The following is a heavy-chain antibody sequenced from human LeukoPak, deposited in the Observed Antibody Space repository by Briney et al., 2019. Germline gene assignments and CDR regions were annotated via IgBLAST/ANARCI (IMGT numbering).Heavy chain of an antibody. Sequence: GGSLRLSCAASGFTFSSYAMSWVRQAPGKGLEWVSAISGSGGSTYYADSVKGRFTISRDNAKNSLYLQMNSLRAEDTAVYYCARRGYYDFWSGPLPYYYMDVWGKGTTVTVSS. J-gene: IGHJ6*03. CDR3: ARRGYYDFWSGPLPYYYMDV. D-gene: IGHD3-3*01. V-gene: IGHV3-23*01. CDR2: ISGSGGST. CDR1: GFTFSSYA.